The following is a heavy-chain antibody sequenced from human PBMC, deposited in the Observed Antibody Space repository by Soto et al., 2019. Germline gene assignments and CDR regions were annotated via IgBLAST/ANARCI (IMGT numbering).Heavy chain of an antibody. Sequence: PSETLSLTCTVSGGSIRSSSYWGWIRQPPGKGLEWIGSIYSTGNTYYNPSLNSQVTISVDTSKNQFSLNVISVTAADTAVYYCRRSSRYSTDVWGQGTTVTVS. CDR2: IYSTGNT. V-gene: IGHV4-39*01. CDR1: GGSIRSSSY. J-gene: IGHJ6*02. D-gene: IGHD6-13*01. CDR3: RRSSRYSTDV.